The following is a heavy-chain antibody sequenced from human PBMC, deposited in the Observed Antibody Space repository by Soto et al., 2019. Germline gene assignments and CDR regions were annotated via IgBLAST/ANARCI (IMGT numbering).Heavy chain of an antibody. CDR1: GGSMSSGGYY. J-gene: IGHJ4*02. Sequence: QLQLQESGPGLVKPSQTLSLTCTVSGGSMSSGGYYWSWIRQHPGRGLEWIGSIYFSGTTYYNPSLRSRLTISLHTSENQVSLKLTSVTAADTADYYCATNRVGAGTASFDYWGQGTPVTVSS. D-gene: IGHD1-1*01. V-gene: IGHV4-31*03. CDR3: ATNRVGAGTASFDY. CDR2: IYFSGTT.